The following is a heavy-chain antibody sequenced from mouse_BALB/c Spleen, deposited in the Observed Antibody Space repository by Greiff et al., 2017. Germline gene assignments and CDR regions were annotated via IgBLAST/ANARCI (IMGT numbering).Heavy chain of an antibody. Sequence: LQQPGAELVKPGTSVKLSCKASGYNFTSYWINWVKLRPGQGLEWIGDIYPGSGSTNYNEKFKSKATLTVDTSSSTAYMQLSSLASEDSALYYCARGTFYWYFDVWGAGTAVTVSS. J-gene: IGHJ1*01. V-gene: IGHV1-55*01. CDR1: GYNFTSYW. CDR2: IYPGSGST. D-gene: IGHD3-3*01. CDR3: ARGTFYWYFDV.